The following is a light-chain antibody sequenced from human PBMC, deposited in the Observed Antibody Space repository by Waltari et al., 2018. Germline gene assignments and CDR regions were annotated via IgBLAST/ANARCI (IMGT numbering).Light chain of an antibody. CDR2: ATS. J-gene: IGKJ1*01. CDR3: QQYGSSRWT. Sequence: VLTQSPGTLSLSPGERATLSCRASQSVSYNFLAWYQQKLGQAPRLLIYATSSRAVGVPDRFIGSGSGTDFNLTISRLAPEDFALYYCQQYGSSRWTFGQGTRVEIK. CDR1: QSVSYNF. V-gene: IGKV3-20*01.